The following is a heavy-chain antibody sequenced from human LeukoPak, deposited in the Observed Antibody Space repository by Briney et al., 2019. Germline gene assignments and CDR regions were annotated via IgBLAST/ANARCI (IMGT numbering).Heavy chain of an antibody. J-gene: IGHJ4*02. CDR2: IRYDGGDQ. D-gene: IGHD6-19*01. CDR1: GVIFSEFG. Sequence: GGSLRLSCTASGVIFSEFGMHWVRQAPGKGLEWVTFIRYDGGDQYYAESVKGRFTISRDNSKNTVYLQMNSLRPEDTAVYYCAKAGWYGGDFDYWGQGTLVTVSS. CDR3: AKAGWYGGDFDY. V-gene: IGHV3-30*02.